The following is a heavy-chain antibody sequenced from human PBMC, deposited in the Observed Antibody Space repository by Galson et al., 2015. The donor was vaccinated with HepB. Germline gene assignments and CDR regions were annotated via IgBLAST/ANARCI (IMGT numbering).Heavy chain of an antibody. D-gene: IGHD6-13*01. Sequence: SLRLSCAASGFTFSSYGMHWVRQAPGKGLEWVAVISYDGSNKYYADSVKGRFTISRDNSKNTLYLQMNSLRAEDTAVYYCARDARSTAAGFRRGVYYGMDVWGQGTTVTVSS. V-gene: IGHV3-30*03. CDR3: ARDARSTAAGFRRGVYYGMDV. CDR1: GFTFSSYG. J-gene: IGHJ6*02. CDR2: ISYDGSNK.